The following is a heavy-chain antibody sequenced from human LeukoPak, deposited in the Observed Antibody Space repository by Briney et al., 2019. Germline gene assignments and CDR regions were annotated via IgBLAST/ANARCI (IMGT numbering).Heavy chain of an antibody. CDR2: ISGSGGST. D-gene: IGHD3-22*01. CDR1: GFTFSSYA. Sequence: GGSLRLSCAASGFTFSSYAMSWVRQAPGKGLEWASAISGSGGSTYYADSVKGRFTISGDNSKNTLYLQMNSLRAEDTAVYYCAKGPTYYYDSSGSYYFDYWGQGTLVTVSS. J-gene: IGHJ4*02. V-gene: IGHV3-23*01. CDR3: AKGPTYYYDSSGSYYFDY.